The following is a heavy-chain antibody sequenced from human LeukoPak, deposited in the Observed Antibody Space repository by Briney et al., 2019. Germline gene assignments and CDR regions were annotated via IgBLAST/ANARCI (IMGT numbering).Heavy chain of an antibody. CDR2: INHSGST. Sequence: SETLSLTCAVCGGSFSGYYWSWIRQPPGKGLEWIGEINHSGSTNYNPSLKSRVTISVDTSKNQFSLKLSSVTAADTAVYYCARDGLRHYYYYYGMDVWGQGTTVTVSS. CDR1: GGSFSGYY. D-gene: IGHD5-12*01. CDR3: ARDGLRHYYYYYGMDV. J-gene: IGHJ6*02. V-gene: IGHV4-34*01.